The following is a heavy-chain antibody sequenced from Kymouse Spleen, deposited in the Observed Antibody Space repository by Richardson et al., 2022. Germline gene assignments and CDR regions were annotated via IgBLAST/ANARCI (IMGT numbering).Heavy chain of an antibody. CDR2: INHSGST. D-gene: IGHD2-2*02. CDR1: GGSFSGYY. Sequence: QVQLQQWGAGLLKPSETLSLTCAVYGGSFSGYYWSWIRQPPGKGLEWIGEINHSGSTNYNPSLKSRVTISVDTSKNQFSLKLSSVTAADTAVYYCARMKDIVVVPAAKDAFDIWGQGTMVTVSS. V-gene: IGHV4-34*01. CDR3: ARMKDIVVVPAAKDAFDI. J-gene: IGHJ3*02.